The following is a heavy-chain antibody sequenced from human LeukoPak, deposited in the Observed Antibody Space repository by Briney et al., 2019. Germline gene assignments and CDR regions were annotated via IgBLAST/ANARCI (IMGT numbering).Heavy chain of an antibody. CDR3: AKAFRYSSSWYSPQEYFQH. Sequence: PGGSLRLSCTVSGFTVSSNSMSWVRQAPGKGLEWVSAISGSGGSTYYADSVKGRFTISRDNSKNTLYLQMNSLRAEDTAVYYCAKAFRYSSSWYSPQEYFQHWGQGTLVTVSS. D-gene: IGHD6-13*01. V-gene: IGHV3-23*01. CDR2: ISGSGGST. J-gene: IGHJ1*01. CDR1: GFTVSSNS.